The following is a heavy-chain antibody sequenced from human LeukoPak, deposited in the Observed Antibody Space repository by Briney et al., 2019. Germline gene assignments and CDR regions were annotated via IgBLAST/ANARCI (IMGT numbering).Heavy chain of an antibody. V-gene: IGHV4-31*03. D-gene: IGHD1-7*01. Sequence: SETLSLTCTVSGGSISSGGYYWSWIRQHPGKGLEWIGYIYYSGSTYYNPSLKSRVTISVDTSKNQFSLKLSSVTAADTAVYHCARDNWNYGSSMDVWGQGTTVTVSS. CDR3: ARDNWNYGSSMDV. J-gene: IGHJ6*02. CDR1: GGSISSGGYY. CDR2: IYYSGST.